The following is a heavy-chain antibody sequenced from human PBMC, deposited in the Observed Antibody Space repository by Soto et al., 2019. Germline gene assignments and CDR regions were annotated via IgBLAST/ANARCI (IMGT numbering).Heavy chain of an antibody. Sequence: ASVKVSCKASGYTFTGYYMHWVRQAPGQGLEWMGWINPNSGGTNYAQKFRGWVTMTRDTSISTAYMELSRLRSDDTAVYYCARGDIAAAGTTINYYYYGMDVWGQGTTVTVSS. D-gene: IGHD6-13*01. J-gene: IGHJ6*02. CDR1: GYTFTGYY. CDR3: ARGDIAAAGTTINYYYYGMDV. V-gene: IGHV1-2*04. CDR2: INPNSGGT.